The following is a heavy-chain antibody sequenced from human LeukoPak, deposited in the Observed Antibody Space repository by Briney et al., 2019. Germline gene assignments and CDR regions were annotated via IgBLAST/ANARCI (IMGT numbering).Heavy chain of an antibody. J-gene: IGHJ4*02. Sequence: GGSLRLSCAASGFTFSSYWMSWVRQAPGKGLEWVANIKQDGSEKYHVDSVKGRFTISRDNAKNSLYLQMNSLRAEDTAVYYCARESSSSWWDYWGQGTLVTVSS. D-gene: IGHD6-13*01. CDR1: GFTFSSYW. V-gene: IGHV3-7*03. CDR2: IKQDGSEK. CDR3: ARESSSSWWDY.